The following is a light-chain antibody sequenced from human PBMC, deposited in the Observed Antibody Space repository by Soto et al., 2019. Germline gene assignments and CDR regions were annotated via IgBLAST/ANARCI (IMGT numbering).Light chain of an antibody. CDR1: SSDVGGYNY. CDR2: EVS. CDR3: SSYAGINNFGV. V-gene: IGLV2-8*01. J-gene: IGLJ1*01. Sequence: QSVLTQPPSASGSPGQSVTISCTGTSSDVGGYNYVSWYQQHPGKAPKLMIYEVSKRPSGFPDRFSGSKSGNTASLTVSGLQAEDEADYYCSSYAGINNFGVFGTGTKVTVL.